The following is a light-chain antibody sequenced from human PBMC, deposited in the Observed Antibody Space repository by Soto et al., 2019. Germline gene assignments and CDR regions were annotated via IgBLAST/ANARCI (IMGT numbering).Light chain of an antibody. CDR3: SSYTSSSTYV. V-gene: IGLV2-14*01. J-gene: IGLJ1*01. CDR1: SSDVGGYNY. CDR2: EVS. Sequence: QSALTQPASVSGSPGQSITISCTRGSSDVGGYNYVSWYQQHPGKAPKLMIYEVSNRPSGVSNRFSGSKSSNTASLTISGLQAEDVADYYCSSYTSSSTYVFGTGTKVTVL.